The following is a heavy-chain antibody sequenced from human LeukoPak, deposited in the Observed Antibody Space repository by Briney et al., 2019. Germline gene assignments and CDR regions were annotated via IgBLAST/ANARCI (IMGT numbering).Heavy chain of an antibody. J-gene: IGHJ4*02. D-gene: IGHD6-13*01. CDR2: IYHSGST. V-gene: IGHV4-38-2*01. CDR1: GYSISSGYY. Sequence: TSETLSLTCAVSGYSISSGYYWGWIRQPPGKGLEWIGSIYHSGSTYYNPSLKSRVTISVDTSKNQFSLKLSSVTAADTAVYYCGSYSSSWLSYWGQGTLVTVSS. CDR3: GSYSSSWLSY.